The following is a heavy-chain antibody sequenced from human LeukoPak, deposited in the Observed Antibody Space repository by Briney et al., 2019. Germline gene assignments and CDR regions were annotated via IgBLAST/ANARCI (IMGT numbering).Heavy chain of an antibody. CDR1: GGTFSSYA. Sequence: SVKVSCKASGGTFSSYAISWVRQAPGQGLEWMGGIIPIFGTANYAQKFQGRVTITTDESTSTAYMELSSLRSEDTAVYYCARDDSSGYAAFDIWGQGTMVTVSS. V-gene: IGHV1-69*05. D-gene: IGHD3-22*01. CDR2: IIPIFGTA. J-gene: IGHJ3*02. CDR3: ARDDSSGYAAFDI.